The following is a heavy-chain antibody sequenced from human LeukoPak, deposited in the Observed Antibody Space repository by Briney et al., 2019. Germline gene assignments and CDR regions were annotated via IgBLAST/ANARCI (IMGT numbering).Heavy chain of an antibody. D-gene: IGHD3-22*01. J-gene: IGHJ4*02. Sequence: ASVTVSCKASGYTFTSYGISWVRQAPGQGLEWMVWISAYNGNTNYAQKLQGRVTMTTDTSTSTAYMELRSLRSDDTAVYYCARDPTYYDSSGYYSFWGQGTLVTVSS. CDR3: ARDPTYYDSSGYYSF. CDR1: GYTFTSYG. V-gene: IGHV1-18*01. CDR2: ISAYNGNT.